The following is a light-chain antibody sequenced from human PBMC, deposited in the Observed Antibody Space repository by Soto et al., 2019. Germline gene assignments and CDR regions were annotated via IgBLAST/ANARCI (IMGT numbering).Light chain of an antibody. V-gene: IGKV3-15*01. Sequence: EIVMTQSPATLSVSPGERATLSCRASQSVSSNLAWYQQKPGQAPRLLIYGSSTRATGIPARFSGSGSGTELPLTIRSLQSEDFAVYYCQQYNNWPAWTFGQGTKVEI. CDR1: QSVSSN. CDR3: QQYNNWPAWT. J-gene: IGKJ1*01. CDR2: GSS.